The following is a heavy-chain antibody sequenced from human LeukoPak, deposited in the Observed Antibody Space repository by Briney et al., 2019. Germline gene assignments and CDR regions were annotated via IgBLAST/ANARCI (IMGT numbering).Heavy chain of an antibody. J-gene: IGHJ4*02. V-gene: IGHV1-58*01. CDR3: AAHLRGGYNRDFDY. CDR2: IVVGSGNT. CDR1: GFTFTSSA. D-gene: IGHD5-24*01. Sequence: GASVKVSCKASGFTFTSSAVQWVRQARGQRLEWIGWIVVGSGNTNYAQKFQERVTITRDTSTSTAYMELSSLRSEDTAVYYCAAHLRGGYNRDFDYWGQGTLVTVSS.